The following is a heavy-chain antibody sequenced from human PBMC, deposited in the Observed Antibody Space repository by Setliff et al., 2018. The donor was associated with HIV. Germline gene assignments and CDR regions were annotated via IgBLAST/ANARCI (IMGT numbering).Heavy chain of an antibody. Sequence: SETLSLTCTVSGGSITSADYYWTWIRQPAGKGLEWIGRFSVPGTTNYGPSFKSRLTIWVDMSKNQFSLKLTSVTAADTAVYYCARRKGGYGLDVWGQGTAVTVSS. V-gene: IGHV4-61*02. D-gene: IGHD3-16*01. J-gene: IGHJ6*02. CDR2: FSVPGTT. CDR1: GGSITSADYY. CDR3: ARRKGGYGLDV.